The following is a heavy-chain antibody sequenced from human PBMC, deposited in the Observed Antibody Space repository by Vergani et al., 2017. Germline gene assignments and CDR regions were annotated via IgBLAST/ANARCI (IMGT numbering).Heavy chain of an antibody. Sequence: EVQLVESGGDLVQPGGSLRLSCEVSGFTFNNYKMKWVRQAPGKGLEWIAYISSRSDTTFYADSVKGRFTISRDNAKNSLYLQMNRLRDEDTGVYYCAGVAVTPPHDYYYYMDVWGKGTTVTVSS. CDR3: AGVAVTPPHDYYYYMDV. CDR1: GFTFNNYK. V-gene: IGHV3-48*02. CDR2: ISSRSDTT. J-gene: IGHJ6*03. D-gene: IGHD2-15*01.